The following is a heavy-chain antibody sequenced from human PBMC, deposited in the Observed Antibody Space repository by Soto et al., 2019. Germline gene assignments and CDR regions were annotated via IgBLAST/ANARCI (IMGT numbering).Heavy chain of an antibody. V-gene: IGHV4-34*01. CDR2: INHSGST. D-gene: IGHD5-12*01. CDR3: ARDIVATIPY. CDR1: GGSFSSYY. Sequence: SETLSLTCDVYGGSFSSYYCSWIRQPPGKGLEWIGEINHSGSTNYNPSLKSRVTISVDTSKNQFSLKLSSVTAADTAVYYCARDIVATIPYWGQGTLVTVSS. J-gene: IGHJ4*02.